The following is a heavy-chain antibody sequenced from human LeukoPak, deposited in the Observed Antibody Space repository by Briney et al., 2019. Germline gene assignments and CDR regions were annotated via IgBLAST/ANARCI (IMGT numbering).Heavy chain of an antibody. D-gene: IGHD1-26*01. CDR2: IYYTGST. CDR3: ASWGATHHYFDY. CDR1: DGSIRSSSYY. J-gene: IGHJ4*02. V-gene: IGHV4-39*01. Sequence: SETLSLTCTVSDGSIRSSSYYWSWIRQPPGKGLEWIGSIYYTGSTYYNPSLKSRVTISVDTSNNQFSLKLSSVTAADTAVYYCASWGATHHYFDYWGQGTLVTVSS.